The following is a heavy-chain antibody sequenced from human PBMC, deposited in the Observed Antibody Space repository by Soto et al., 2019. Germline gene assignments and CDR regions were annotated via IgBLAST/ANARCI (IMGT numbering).Heavy chain of an antibody. V-gene: IGHV1-58*01. Sequence: SVKVSCKASGFTFTSSAVQWVRQARGQRLEWIGWIVVGSGDTNSAQRFQERVTITRDMSTSTAYIELSSLRSEDTAVYYCAATIIAAVGTGYYYGMDVWGQGTTVTVSS. J-gene: IGHJ6*02. D-gene: IGHD6-13*01. CDR1: GFTFTSSA. CDR2: IVVGSGDT. CDR3: AATIIAAVGTGYYYGMDV.